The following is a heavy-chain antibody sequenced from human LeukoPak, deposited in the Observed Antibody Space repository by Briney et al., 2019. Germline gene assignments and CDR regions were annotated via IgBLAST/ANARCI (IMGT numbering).Heavy chain of an antibody. Sequence: GGSLRLSCAASGFTFSSYAMSWVHQAPGKGLEWVSAISGSGGSTYYADSVKDRFTISRDNSKNTLYLQMNSLRAEDTAVYYCAKDSPYYYDSSGYYLVSDYWGQGTLATVSS. CDR1: GFTFSSYA. J-gene: IGHJ4*02. CDR2: ISGSGGST. D-gene: IGHD3-22*01. CDR3: AKDSPYYYDSSGYYLVSDY. V-gene: IGHV3-23*01.